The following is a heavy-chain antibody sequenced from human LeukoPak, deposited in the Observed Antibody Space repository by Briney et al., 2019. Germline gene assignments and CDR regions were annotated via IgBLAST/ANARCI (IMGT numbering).Heavy chain of an antibody. Sequence: ASVKVSCKASGYTFTSYAIQWVRQAPGQRLEWMGWINAGHGNTKYSQNFQGRVTITRDTSASTAYMELSSLRSEDTAVYYCARHPAVDIGQMDVWGQGTTVTVSS. CDR3: ARHPAVDIGQMDV. CDR2: INAGHGNT. D-gene: IGHD5-12*01. CDR1: GYTFTSYA. V-gene: IGHV1-3*01. J-gene: IGHJ6*02.